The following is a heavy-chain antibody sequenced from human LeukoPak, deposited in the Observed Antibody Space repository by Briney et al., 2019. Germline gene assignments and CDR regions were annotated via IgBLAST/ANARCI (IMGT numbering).Heavy chain of an antibody. CDR2: IKEDESAK. V-gene: IGHV3-7*01. CDR3: ARDVGGSLDY. Sequence: GGSLRLSCAASGFSFSTYWVAWVRQAPGKGLEGVANIKEDESAKHQADSVKGRFTIFRDNARNSVYLQMSSLRGEDTAVYYCARDVGGSLDYWGQGTLVTVSS. CDR1: GFSFSTYW. J-gene: IGHJ4*02. D-gene: IGHD1-26*01.